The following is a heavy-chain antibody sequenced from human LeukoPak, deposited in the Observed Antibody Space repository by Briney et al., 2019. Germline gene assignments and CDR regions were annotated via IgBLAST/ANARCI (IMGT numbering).Heavy chain of an antibody. CDR1: GFTFSSYA. J-gene: IGHJ4*02. CDR3: ARGVGYSGYDPDY. Sequence: GGSLRLSCAASGFTFSSYAMNWVRQAPGKGLEWVSSISSSSSYIYYADSVKGRFTISRDNAKNSLYLQMNSLRAEDTAVYYCARGVGYSGYDPDYWGQGTLVTVSS. V-gene: IGHV3-21*01. CDR2: ISSSSSYI. D-gene: IGHD5-12*01.